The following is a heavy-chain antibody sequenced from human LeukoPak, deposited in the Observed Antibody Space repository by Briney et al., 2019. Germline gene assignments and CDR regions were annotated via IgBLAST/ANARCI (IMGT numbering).Heavy chain of an antibody. CDR3: ARKRVITTPDAIDWYFDL. V-gene: IGHV3-23*01. Sequence: GGSLRLSCAASGFIFSDFAMTWVRQAPGKGLEWVSSINKSGGITYYADSVRGRFTISRDNSENTLFLQMNNLGAEDTAVYYCARKRVITTPDAIDWYFDLWGRGTLVTVSS. CDR1: GFIFSDFA. CDR2: INKSGGIT. J-gene: IGHJ2*01. D-gene: IGHD1-1*01.